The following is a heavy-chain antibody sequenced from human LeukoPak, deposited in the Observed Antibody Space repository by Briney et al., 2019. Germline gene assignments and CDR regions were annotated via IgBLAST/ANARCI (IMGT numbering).Heavy chain of an antibody. D-gene: IGHD4-17*01. CDR2: ISAYNGDT. Sequence: ASVKVSCKASGYTFTNYFITWVRQAPGQGLEWMGWISAYNGDTNYGQKLQGRVTMTTDTSTRTAYMELRSLRSDDTAVYYCARDMSAAVTTGFFDYWGQGTLVTVSS. V-gene: IGHV1-18*01. CDR1: GYTFTNYF. J-gene: IGHJ4*02. CDR3: ARDMSAAVTTGFFDY.